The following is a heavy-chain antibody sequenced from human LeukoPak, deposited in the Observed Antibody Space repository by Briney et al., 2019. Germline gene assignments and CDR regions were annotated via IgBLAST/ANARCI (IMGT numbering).Heavy chain of an antibody. CDR2: IHYGGTT. V-gene: IGHV4-39*02. Sequence: ASETLSLTCTVSGGSIGSGYYWAWIRQPPGKGLEWIGSIHYGGTTHYNPSLQSRVTISADTSKNQFALDLRSVTAADTAVYYCTRDIGDFVSDFWGQGTLVTVSS. CDR3: TRDIGDFVSDF. CDR1: GGSIGSGYY. J-gene: IGHJ4*02. D-gene: IGHD2-21*02.